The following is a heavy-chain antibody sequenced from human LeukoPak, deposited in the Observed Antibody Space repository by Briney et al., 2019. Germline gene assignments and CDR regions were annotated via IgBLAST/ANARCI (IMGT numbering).Heavy chain of an antibody. V-gene: IGHV3-23*01. J-gene: IGHJ4*02. CDR2: ISGSGGST. D-gene: IGHD6-19*01. CDR1: GFTFSSYA. CDR3: AKGTPIAVAGTGAWFDY. Sequence: PGGSLRLSCAASGFTFSSYAMSWVRQAPGKGLEWVSAISGSGGSTYYADSVKGRFTISRDNSKNTLYLQMNSLRAEDTAVYYCAKGTPIAVAGTGAWFDYWGQGTLGTVSS.